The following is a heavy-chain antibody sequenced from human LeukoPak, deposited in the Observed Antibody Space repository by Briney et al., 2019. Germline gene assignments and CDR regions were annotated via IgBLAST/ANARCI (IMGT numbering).Heavy chain of an antibody. D-gene: IGHD6-13*01. J-gene: IGHJ4*02. CDR3: ARRKAVAVVTYFDY. CDR2: IYPGDSDT. V-gene: IGHV5-51*01. Sequence: RGESLKISCKGSGYSFTNFWIGWVRQMPGKGLEWMGIIYPGDSDTRYSPSFEGHVTISADKSISTAYLQWSSLKASDTAMYYCARRKAVAVVTYFDYWGQGTLVTVSS. CDR1: GYSFTNFW.